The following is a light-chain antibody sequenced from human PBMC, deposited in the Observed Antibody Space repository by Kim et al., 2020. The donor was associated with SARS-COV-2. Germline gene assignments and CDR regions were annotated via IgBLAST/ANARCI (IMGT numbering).Light chain of an antibody. CDR3: QQRSNWPPVYT. Sequence: PGERATLSGRASQSVSSYLAWYQQKPGQAPRLLIYDASNRATGIPARFSGSGSGTDFTLTISSLEPEDFAVYYCQQRSNWPPVYTFGQGTKLEI. CDR1: QSVSSY. V-gene: IGKV3-11*01. J-gene: IGKJ2*01. CDR2: DAS.